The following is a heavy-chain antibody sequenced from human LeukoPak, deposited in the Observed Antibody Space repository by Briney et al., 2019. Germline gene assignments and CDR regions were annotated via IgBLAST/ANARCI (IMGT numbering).Heavy chain of an antibody. Sequence: SETLSLTCTVSGGSISNSYWSWIRQPAGKGLEWIGRIYSSGSTNYNPSLKSRVTMSVDTSKNQFSLKVTTVTAADTAVYYCARDPVAAAGVYFDYWGQGTLVTVSS. CDR3: ARDPVAAAGVYFDY. CDR1: GGSISNSY. D-gene: IGHD6-13*01. CDR2: IYSSGST. J-gene: IGHJ4*02. V-gene: IGHV4-4*07.